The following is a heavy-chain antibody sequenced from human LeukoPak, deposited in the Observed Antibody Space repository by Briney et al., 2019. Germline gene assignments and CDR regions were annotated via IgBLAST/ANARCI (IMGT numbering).Heavy chain of an antibody. D-gene: IGHD6-19*01. J-gene: IGHJ4*02. CDR2: ISGSGGST. CDR3: AIAPIAVADEYYFDY. V-gene: IGHV3-23*01. CDR1: GFTFSSYA. Sequence: GGSLRLSCAASGFTFSSYAMSWVRQAPGKGLEWVSAISGSGGSTYYADSVKGRFTISRDNSKNTLYLQMNSLRAEDTAVYYCAIAPIAVADEYYFDYWGQGTLVTVSS.